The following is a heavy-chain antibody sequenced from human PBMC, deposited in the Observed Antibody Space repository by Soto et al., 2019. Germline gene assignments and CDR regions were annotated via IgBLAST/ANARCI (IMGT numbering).Heavy chain of an antibody. CDR1: GGSISSGGYY. V-gene: IGHV4-31*03. CDR2: IYYSGST. CDR3: ATGATFFSSGWKSNYYGMDV. Sequence: QVQLQESGPGLVKPSQTLSLTCTVSGGSISSGGYYWSWIRQHPGKGLEWIGYIYYSGSTYYNPSLKSRVTISVDTSKNQFALKLSSVTAADTAVYYCATGATFFSSGWKSNYYGMDVWGQGTTVTVSS. J-gene: IGHJ6*02. D-gene: IGHD6-19*01.